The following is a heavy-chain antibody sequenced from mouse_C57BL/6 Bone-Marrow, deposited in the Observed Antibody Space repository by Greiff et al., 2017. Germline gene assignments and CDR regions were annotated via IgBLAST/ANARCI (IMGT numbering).Heavy chain of an antibody. J-gene: IGHJ4*01. CDR3: ARLRRRYYYAMDY. Sequence: VQLVESGAELVRPGTSVTMSCKASGYTFTNYWIGWAKQRPGHGLEWIGDIYPGGGYTNNYEKFKGKGTLTADKSTSTAYMQFSSLTSEDSAIYYCARLRRRYYYAMDYWGQGTSVTVSS. CDR2: IYPGGGYT. V-gene: IGHV1-63*01. CDR1: GYTFTNYW. D-gene: IGHD2-12*01.